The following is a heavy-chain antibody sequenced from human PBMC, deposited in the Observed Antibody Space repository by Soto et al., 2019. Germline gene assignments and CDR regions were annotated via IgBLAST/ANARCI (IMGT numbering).Heavy chain of an antibody. D-gene: IGHD3-10*01. J-gene: IGHJ4*02. CDR1: GLTFSNLG. CDR3: AKGCATGISFYIIDF. Sequence: QVQLVQSGGGVVQPGRSLRLSCEASGLTFSNLGMHWVRQAPGKGLEWVAIISNEGRDERYSASVRGRFTISRDNSKNTLYLPLNSLTTEDTAIYYCAKGCATGISFYIIDFWGQGTLVTVSS. CDR2: ISNEGRDE. V-gene: IGHV3-30*18.